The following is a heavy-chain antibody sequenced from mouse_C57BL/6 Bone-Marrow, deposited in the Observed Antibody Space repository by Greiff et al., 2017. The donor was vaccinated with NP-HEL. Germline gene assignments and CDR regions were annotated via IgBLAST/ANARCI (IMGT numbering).Heavy chain of an antibody. CDR2: IDPSDSYT. CDR1: GYTFTSYW. Sequence: QVHVKQPGAELVRPGTSVKLSCKASGYTFTSYWMHWVKQRPGQGLEWIGVIDPSDSYTNYNQKFKGKATLTVDTSSSTAYMQLSSLTSEDSAVYYCARGDYWYFDVWGTGTTVTVSS. J-gene: IGHJ1*03. V-gene: IGHV1-59*01. CDR3: ARGDYWYFDV.